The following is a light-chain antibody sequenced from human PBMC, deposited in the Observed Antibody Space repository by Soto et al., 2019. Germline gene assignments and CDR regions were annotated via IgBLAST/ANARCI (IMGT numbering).Light chain of an antibody. CDR2: GAS. J-gene: IGKJ1*01. V-gene: IGKV3-15*01. CDR3: HQYNRYWP. CDR1: QSVSSN. Sequence: VLLQSGSTGSMYSGERATLPFRASQSVSSNLSWYQQKPGQAPRLLIYGASTRATGIPARFSGSGSGTEFTLTIISLQPDDFATYYCHQYNRYWPFGQGTKLEIK.